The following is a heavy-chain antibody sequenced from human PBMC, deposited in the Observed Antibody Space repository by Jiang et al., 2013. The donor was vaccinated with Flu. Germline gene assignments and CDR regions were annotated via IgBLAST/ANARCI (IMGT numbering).Heavy chain of an antibody. V-gene: IGHV4-39*07. CDR2: IYYSGST. CDR3: AKISSAATTFSLDY. J-gene: IGHJ4*02. Sequence: GLVKPSETLSLTCTVSGGSISSSNYYWVWIRQPPGKGLVYIGSIYYSGSTYYNPSLKSRVSISVDRSKNHFSLNLRSVTAADTAVYYCAKISSAATTFSLDYWGQGTLVTVSS. D-gene: IGHD2/OR15-2a*01. CDR1: GGSISSSNYY.